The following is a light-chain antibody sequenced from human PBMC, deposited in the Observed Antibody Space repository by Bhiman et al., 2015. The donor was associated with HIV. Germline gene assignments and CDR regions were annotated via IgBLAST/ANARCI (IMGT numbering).Light chain of an antibody. CDR2: GVS. Sequence: QSALTQPASVSGSPGQSITISCTGTSSDVGGYNYVSWYQQHPSKAPKLMIYGVSKRPSGVSNRFSGSKSGNTASLTISGLQAEDEADYYCNSYTSSSPVFGGGTKLTVL. CDR1: SSDVGGYNY. J-gene: IGLJ3*02. V-gene: IGLV2-14*01. CDR3: NSYTSSSPV.